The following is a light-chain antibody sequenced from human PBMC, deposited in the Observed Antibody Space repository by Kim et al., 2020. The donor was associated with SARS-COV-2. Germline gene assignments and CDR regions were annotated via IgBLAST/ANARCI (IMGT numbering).Light chain of an antibody. CDR2: LNSDGSH. CDR3: QTWGTGIWV. Sequence: QSVLTQSPSASASLGASVKLTCTLSGGHSTNAIAWHQQQPEKGPRYLMKLNSDGSHSKGDGIPDRFSGSTSGAERYLTISSLQSEDEADYYCQTWGTGIWVFGGGTQLTVL. J-gene: IGLJ3*02. V-gene: IGLV4-69*01. CDR1: GGHSTNA.